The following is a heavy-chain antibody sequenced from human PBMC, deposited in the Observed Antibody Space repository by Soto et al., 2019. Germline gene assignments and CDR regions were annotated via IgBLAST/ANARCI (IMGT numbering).Heavy chain of an antibody. V-gene: IGHV3-23*01. CDR1: GFTFGTTD. CDR3: VKNSGWFNT. CDR2: IDGSGGIT. J-gene: IGHJ5*02. Sequence: QLFQSGGGLVQPGGSLTLSCAASGFTFGTTDMSWVRQAPGEGLEWVSTIDGSGGITYYADSVKGRFTISRDNSRNTVYLQMNSLRVDDTALYYCVKNSGWFNTWGQGALVTVSS. D-gene: IGHD3-10*01.